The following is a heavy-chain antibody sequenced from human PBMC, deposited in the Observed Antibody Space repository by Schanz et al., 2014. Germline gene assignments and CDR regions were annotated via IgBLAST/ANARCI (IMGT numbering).Heavy chain of an antibody. CDR3: ARDNLVSSSWYNYYGMDV. D-gene: IGHD6-13*01. J-gene: IGHJ6*02. Sequence: QVQLVQSGGEVKTPGASVKVSCKASGYTFTRSGISWVRQAPGQGLEWMGWIGGSDGNTNYAQKLQGRVTMTTDTSTSTAYMELRSLRSDDTAVYYCARDNLVSSSWYNYYGMDVWGQGTMVTVSS. CDR1: GYTFTRSG. V-gene: IGHV1-18*01. CDR2: IGGSDGNT.